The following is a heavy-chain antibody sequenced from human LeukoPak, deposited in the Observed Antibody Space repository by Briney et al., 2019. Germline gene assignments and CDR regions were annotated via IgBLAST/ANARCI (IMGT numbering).Heavy chain of an antibody. Sequence: SETLSLTCTVSGGSISSGDYYWSWIRQPPGKGLEWIGYIYHSGNTYYNPSLRSRLTISVDTSENQFSLKLSSVTAADTAVYYCVRTQAYSYGSGSYGAFDIWGQGTKVTVSS. CDR1: GGSISSGDYY. D-gene: IGHD3-10*01. V-gene: IGHV4-30-4*01. CDR3: VRTQAYSYGSGSYGAFDI. CDR2: IYHSGNT. J-gene: IGHJ3*02.